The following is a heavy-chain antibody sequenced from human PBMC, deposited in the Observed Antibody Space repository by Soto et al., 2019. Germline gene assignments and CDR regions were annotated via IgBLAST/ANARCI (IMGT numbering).Heavy chain of an antibody. J-gene: IGHJ3*02. D-gene: IGHD3-3*01. CDR3: ATEIPQNPIFRVVMDDASDI. Sequence: PSETLSLTCAVSGGSVSSGTYQWSWIRQPPGKGLEWIGYVHYSGSTNYNPPLKNRVTISVDTSKSQFSLRLTSVTAADTAVYYCATEIPQNPIFRVVMDDASDIWGQGTMVTVSS. CDR1: GGSVSSGTYQ. V-gene: IGHV4-61*01. CDR2: VHYSGST.